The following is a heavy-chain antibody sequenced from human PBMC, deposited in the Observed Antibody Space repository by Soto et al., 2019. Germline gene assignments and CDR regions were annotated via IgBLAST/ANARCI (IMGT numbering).Heavy chain of an antibody. CDR3: ARHYYKYYDSSGYYRSPAY. D-gene: IGHD3-22*01. CDR1: GFTFSSYA. Sequence: GGSLRLSCAASGFTFSSYAMHWVRQAPGKGLEWVALISYDGSDKDYADSVKGRFTISRDNSRNTLFLQMNSLRAEDTAVYYSARHYYKYYDSSGYYRSPAYWGQGTLVTVSS. CDR2: ISYDGSDK. J-gene: IGHJ4*02. V-gene: IGHV3-30-3*01.